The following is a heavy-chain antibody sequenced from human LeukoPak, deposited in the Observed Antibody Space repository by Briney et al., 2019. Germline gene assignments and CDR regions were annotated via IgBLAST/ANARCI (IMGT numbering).Heavy chain of an antibody. V-gene: IGHV7-4-1*04. J-gene: IGHJ4*02. Sequence: ASVKISCKTSGYTFISYAINWVRQAPGQGLEWMGWINTNTGNPTYAQGFTGRFVFSLDTSVSMTYLQISSLETEDTAIYYCARSNNDGDYLGVGFDYWGQGALVTVSS. CDR2: INTNTGNP. CDR1: GYTFISYA. CDR3: ARSNNDGDYLGVGFDY. D-gene: IGHD4-17*01.